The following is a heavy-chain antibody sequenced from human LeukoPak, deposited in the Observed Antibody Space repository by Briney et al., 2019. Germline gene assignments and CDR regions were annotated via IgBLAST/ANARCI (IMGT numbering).Heavy chain of an antibody. CDR3: ARDLEGIAAPRSPKNAFDI. Sequence: EASVKVSCKASGYTFTSYGISWVRQAPGQGLEWMGWISAYNGNTNYAQKLQGRVTMTTDTSTSTAYMELRSLRSDDTAVYYCARDLEGIAAPRSPKNAFDIWGQGTMVTVSS. D-gene: IGHD6-13*01. V-gene: IGHV1-18*01. J-gene: IGHJ3*02. CDR1: GYTFTSYG. CDR2: ISAYNGNT.